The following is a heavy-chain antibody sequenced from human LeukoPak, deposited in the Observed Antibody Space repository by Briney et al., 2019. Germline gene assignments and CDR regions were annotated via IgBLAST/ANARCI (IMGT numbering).Heavy chain of an antibody. Sequence: SETLSLTCTVSGGSISSYYWSWIRQPPGKGLEWIGYIYYSGSTNYNPSLKSRVTISVDTSKNQFSLKLSSVTAADTAVYYCARTYYDSGNFAYWGQGTLVTVSS. CDR3: ARTYYDSGNFAY. J-gene: IGHJ4*02. CDR2: IYYSGST. CDR1: GGSISSYY. D-gene: IGHD3-22*01. V-gene: IGHV4-59*01.